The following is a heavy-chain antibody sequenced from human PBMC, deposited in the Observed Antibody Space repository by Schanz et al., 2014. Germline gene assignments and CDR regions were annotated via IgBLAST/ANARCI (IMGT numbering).Heavy chain of an antibody. CDR1: EYSFTSYS. J-gene: IGHJ4*02. CDR2: INTGSGDT. Sequence: QVQLVQSGAEVKRPGASVKVSCKASEYSFTSYSMHWVRQAPGQRLEWMGWINTGSGDTKYSQNFQGRVTITRDTSASTAYMALTDLRSDDTAVYYCARDRRFFDRGDLYCFDSWGQGTLVTVSS. CDR3: ARDRRFFDRGDLYCFDS. D-gene: IGHD3-3*01. V-gene: IGHV1-3*04.